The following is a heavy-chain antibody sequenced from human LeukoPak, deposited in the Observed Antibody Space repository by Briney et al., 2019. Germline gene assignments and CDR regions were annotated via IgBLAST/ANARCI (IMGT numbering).Heavy chain of an antibody. CDR2: ISYSGST. Sequence: SETLSLTCTVSGGSISSSSYYWGWIRQPPGKGLEWIGSISYSGSTYYNPSLKSRVTMSVDTSKNQFSLEMSSVTAADTAIYYCARRGSITMLVASFDFWGQGTLVTVSS. CDR1: GGSISSSSYY. CDR3: ARRGSITMLVASFDF. V-gene: IGHV4-39*01. J-gene: IGHJ4*02. D-gene: IGHD3-10*02.